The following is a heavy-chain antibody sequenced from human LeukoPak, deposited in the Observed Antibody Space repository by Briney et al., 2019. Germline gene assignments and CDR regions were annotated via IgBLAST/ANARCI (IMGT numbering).Heavy chain of an antibody. D-gene: IGHD2-15*01. J-gene: IGHJ6*02. V-gene: IGHV3-21*04. Sequence: PGGSLRLSCAASGFTFSSYSINWVRQAPGKGLEWVSSISSSSSYIHYADSVKGRFTISRDNAKNSLYLQMNSLRAEDTAVYYCARVKVARGLTDYYYGMDVWGQGTTVTVSS. CDR3: ARVKVARGLTDYYYGMDV. CDR2: ISSSSSYI. CDR1: GFTFSSYS.